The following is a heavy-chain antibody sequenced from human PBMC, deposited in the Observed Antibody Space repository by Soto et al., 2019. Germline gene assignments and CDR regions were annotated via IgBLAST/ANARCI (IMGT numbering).Heavy chain of an antibody. Sequence: ASVKVSCKASGYTFTNYYMHWVRQAPGQGLEWVGIINPSAGSTSYAQKFQGRVTMTRDTSTSTVNMKLSSLTSEDTAVYYCARDRLWERLYSYYGMDVWGQGTTLTGSS. CDR3: ARDRLWERLYSYYGMDV. J-gene: IGHJ6*02. CDR2: INPSAGST. D-gene: IGHD3-10*01. CDR1: GYTFTNYY. V-gene: IGHV1-46*01.